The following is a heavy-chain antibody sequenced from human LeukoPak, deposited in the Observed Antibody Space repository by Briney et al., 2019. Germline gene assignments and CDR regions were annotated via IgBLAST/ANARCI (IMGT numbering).Heavy chain of an antibody. CDR3: AKGGIAVAGTKFDS. Sequence: PGGSLRLSCAASGFTFSSYSMLWVRQAPGKGLEWVSGISWNTGNIGYADSVKGRFTISRDNAKNSLYLQMNSLRAEDTALYYCAKGGIAVAGTKFDSWGQGTLVTVSS. CDR2: ISWNTGNI. V-gene: IGHV3-9*01. J-gene: IGHJ4*02. D-gene: IGHD6-19*01. CDR1: GFTFSSYS.